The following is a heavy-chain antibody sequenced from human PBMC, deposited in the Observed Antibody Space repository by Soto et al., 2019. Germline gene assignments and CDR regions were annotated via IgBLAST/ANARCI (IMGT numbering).Heavy chain of an antibody. J-gene: IGHJ4*02. V-gene: IGHV3-23*01. CDR3: ARRGSGSYCDY. CDR2: ISGSGGST. D-gene: IGHD1-26*01. CDR1: GFTFSSYA. Sequence: EVQLLESGGGLVQPGGSLRLSCAASGFTFSSYAMRWVRQAPVKGLEWVSAISGSGGSTYYADSVKGRFTISRDNSKNTLDLQMNGLRAEDTAVYYCARRGSGSYCDYWGQGTLVTVSS.